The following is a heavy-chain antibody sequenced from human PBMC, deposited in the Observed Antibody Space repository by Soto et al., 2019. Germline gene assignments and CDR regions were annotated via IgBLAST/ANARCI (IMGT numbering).Heavy chain of an antibody. J-gene: IGHJ4*02. Sequence: GGSLRLSCAASGFTFSSYSMNWVRQAPGKGLEWVSSISSSSSYIYYAVSVKGRFTISRDNAKNSLYLQMNSLRAEDTAVYYCAGEQDIVVVPAAKFPNAVDYWGQGTLVTVSS. CDR2: ISSSSSYI. V-gene: IGHV3-21*01. D-gene: IGHD2-2*01. CDR3: AGEQDIVVVPAAKFPNAVDY. CDR1: GFTFSSYS.